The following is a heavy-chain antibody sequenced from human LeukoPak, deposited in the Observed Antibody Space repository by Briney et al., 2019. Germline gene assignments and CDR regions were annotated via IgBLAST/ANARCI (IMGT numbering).Heavy chain of an antibody. D-gene: IGHD3-10*01. CDR1: GFSLSTSGVG. CDR2: FYWNDDK. CDR3: AHRRLLPHYYGSGSYLY. Sequence: ESGPTLVKPTQTLTLTCTFSGFSLSTSGVGVGWIRQPPGKALGWLALFYWNDDKRYSPSLKSRLTNTNDTSKNQVVLTMTNMDPVDTATYYCAHRRLLPHYYGSGSYLYWGQGTLVTVSS. J-gene: IGHJ4*02. V-gene: IGHV2-5*01.